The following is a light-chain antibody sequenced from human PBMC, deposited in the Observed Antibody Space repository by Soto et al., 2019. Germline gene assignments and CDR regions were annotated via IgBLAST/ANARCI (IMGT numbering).Light chain of an antibody. CDR3: QQYGSSSWT. V-gene: IGKV1-39*01. J-gene: IGKJ1*01. CDR2: AAS. Sequence: DIQMTQSPSSLSASVGDRVTITCRAGQSISTYLNWYQQKSGKPPKLLISAASSLQSGVPSRFSGSGSGTDFTLTISSLQPEDFAVYYCQQYGSSSWTFGQGTKVDI. CDR1: QSISTY.